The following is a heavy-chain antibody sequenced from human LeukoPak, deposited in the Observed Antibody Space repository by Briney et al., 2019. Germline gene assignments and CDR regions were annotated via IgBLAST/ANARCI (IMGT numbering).Heavy chain of an antibody. D-gene: IGHD5-12*01. J-gene: IGHJ5*02. Sequence: SETLSLTCTVSGGSISSYYWSWIRQPAGKGLEWIGTIYYSGSTYYNLSLKSRVTISVDTSKNQFSLRLSSVTAADTAVYYCARLWLPHWFDPWGQGTLVTVSS. CDR3: ARLWLPHWFDP. CDR2: IYYSGST. V-gene: IGHV4-59*05. CDR1: GGSISSYY.